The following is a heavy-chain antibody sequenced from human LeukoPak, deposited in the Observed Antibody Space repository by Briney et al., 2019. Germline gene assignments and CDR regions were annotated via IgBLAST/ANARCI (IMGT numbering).Heavy chain of an antibody. CDR1: GFTFTSCA. CDR2: FSGSAT. J-gene: IGHJ6*02. V-gene: IGHV3-23*01. CDR3: AKEGYCTTPSCRPGYGMDV. D-gene: IGHD2-2*01. Sequence: PGGSLRLSCAASGFTFTSCAMSWVRQAPGKGLEWVSGFSGSATYYADSVKGRFTISRDNSKNTLYLQMNSLRAEDTAVYYCAKEGYCTTPSCRPGYGMDVWGQGTTVTVSS.